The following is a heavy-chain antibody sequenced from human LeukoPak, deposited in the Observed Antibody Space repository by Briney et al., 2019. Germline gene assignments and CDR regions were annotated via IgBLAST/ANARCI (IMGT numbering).Heavy chain of an antibody. CDR2: ISGSGGST. V-gene: IGHV3-23*01. D-gene: IGHD3-10*01. J-gene: IGHJ3*02. Sequence: GGSLRLSCAASGFTFSSYAMSWVRQAPGKGLEWVSAISGSGGSTYYADSVKGRFTISRDNSKNTLYLQMNSLRAEDTAVYYCAKDRVSYQGRQGAFDIWGQGTMVTVSS. CDR1: GFTFSSYA. CDR3: AKDRVSYQGRQGAFDI.